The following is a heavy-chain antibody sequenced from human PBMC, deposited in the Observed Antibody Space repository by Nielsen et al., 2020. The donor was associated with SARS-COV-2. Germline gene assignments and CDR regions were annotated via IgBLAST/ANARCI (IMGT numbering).Heavy chain of an antibody. Sequence: GESLKISCVGSGFIFSDYYMNWVRQAPGKGLMWVSRMNADGSRSAYAESVKGRFTISRDNSKNTLYLQMNSLRAEDTAVFYCAKVNGSSYWYYGMDVWGQGTTVTVSS. V-gene: IGHV3-74*01. CDR3: AKVNGSSYWYYGMDV. J-gene: IGHJ6*02. CDR2: MNADGSRS. CDR1: GFIFSDYY. D-gene: IGHD6-13*01.